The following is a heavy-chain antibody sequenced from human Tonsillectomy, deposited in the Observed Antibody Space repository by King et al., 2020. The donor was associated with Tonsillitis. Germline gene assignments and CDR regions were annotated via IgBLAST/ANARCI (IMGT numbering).Heavy chain of an antibody. CDR1: GGSFTGHY. J-gene: IGHJ4*02. CDR3: ASGSPNCSSTTCYYYFDY. V-gene: IGHV4-34*01. Sequence: VQLQQWGAGLLKPSETLSLNCAVYGGSFTGHYWSWIRQPPGKGLEWIGEIHHSGSTNYNPSLKSRVTISVETSKNQFSLKLSSVTAADTAVYYCASGSPNCSSTTCYYYFDYWGQGTLVTVSS. CDR2: IHHSGST. D-gene: IGHD2-2*01.